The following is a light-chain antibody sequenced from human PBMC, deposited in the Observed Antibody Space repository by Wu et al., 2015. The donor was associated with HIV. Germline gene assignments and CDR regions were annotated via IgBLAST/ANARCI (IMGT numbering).Light chain of an antibody. J-gene: IGKJ3*01. CDR3: LQDYSYPFT. CDR2: AAS. CDR1: QGISSY. V-gene: IGKV1-8*01. Sequence: AIRITQSPSSLSASTGDRVTITCRASQGISSYLAWYQQKPGKAPKLLIYAASTLQSGVPSRFSGSGSGTDFTLTISSLQPEDFATYYCLQDYSYPFTFGPGTKVDIK.